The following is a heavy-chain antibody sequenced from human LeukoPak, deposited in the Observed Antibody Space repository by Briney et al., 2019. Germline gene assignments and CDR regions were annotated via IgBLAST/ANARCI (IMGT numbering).Heavy chain of an antibody. CDR2: IIGSGGNT. CDR1: GFSFRNYA. CDR3: ARDRGNSGFASDAFDI. V-gene: IGHV3-23*01. D-gene: IGHD4-23*01. J-gene: IGHJ3*02. Sequence: PGGSLRLSCAASGFSFRNYAMTWVRQAPGKELHWVSAIIGSGGNTYYADSVKGRFTVSRDNSKNTLYLQLNSLRAEDTALYHCARDRGNSGFASDAFDIWGQGTMVTVSS.